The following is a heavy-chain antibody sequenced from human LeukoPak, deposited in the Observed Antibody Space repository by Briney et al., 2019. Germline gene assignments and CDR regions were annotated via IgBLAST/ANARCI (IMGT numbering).Heavy chain of an antibody. CDR3: ARDIYGDEDFDY. CDR2: ITSSGDIK. V-gene: IGHV3-48*03. J-gene: IGHJ4*02. CDR1: GFTFTTYE. Sequence: TGGSLRLSCATSGFTFTTYEMNWVRQAPGKGLEWVSYITSSGDIKTYADPVKGRFTMSRDDAKNSVYLQMNSLRPEDTAVYYCARDIYGDEDFDYWGQGTLVSVSS. D-gene: IGHD3-10*01.